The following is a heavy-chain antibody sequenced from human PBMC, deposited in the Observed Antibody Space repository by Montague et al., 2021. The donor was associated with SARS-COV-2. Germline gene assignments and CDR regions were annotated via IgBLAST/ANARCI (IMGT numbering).Heavy chain of an antibody. V-gene: IGHV6-1*01. CDR2: TYYRSRWSN. D-gene: IGHD1-26*01. CDR1: GDSVSSNSAT. Sequence: RAISGDSVSSNSATWHWIRQSPSRGLEWLGRTYYRSRWSNDYAVXVRSRIIINPDTSTNQFSLQLSSVTPEDTAVYFCARERWAVGVSFDYWGQGTLVTVSS. J-gene: IGHJ4*02. CDR3: ARERWAVGVSFDY.